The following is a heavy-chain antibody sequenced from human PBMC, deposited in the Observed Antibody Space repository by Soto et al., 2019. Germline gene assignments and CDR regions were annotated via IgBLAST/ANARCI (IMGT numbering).Heavy chain of an antibody. CDR1: GFTVNTNY. CDR2: IYGGGTT. D-gene: IGHD1-1*01. CDR3: ASGRRNEGS. Sequence: GGSLRLSCAASGFTVNTNYMSWVRQAPGKGLEWVSVIYGGGTTYYADSVKGRFTISRDNSKNILYLQMNSLRVEDTAVYYCASGRRNEGSWGQGILVTVSS. V-gene: IGHV3-53*01. J-gene: IGHJ5*02.